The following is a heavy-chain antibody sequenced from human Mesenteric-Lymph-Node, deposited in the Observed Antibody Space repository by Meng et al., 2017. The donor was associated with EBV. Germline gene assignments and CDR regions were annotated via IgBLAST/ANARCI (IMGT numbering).Heavy chain of an antibody. CDR3: ARDPGMLARPEVFDQ. CDR1: ECTCNAFY. J-gene: IGHJ4*02. Sequence: QLRWVEWGRVFVYPAVSLRLSCAASECTCNAFYINWIRQAPGKGLEWVAFISTSGSTIYYADSVKGRFTISRDNAKNSVYLQMNSLRGDDTAVYYCARDPGMLARPEVFDQWGQGTLVTVSS. CDR2: ISTSGSTI. D-gene: IGHD6-6*01. V-gene: IGHV3-11*01.